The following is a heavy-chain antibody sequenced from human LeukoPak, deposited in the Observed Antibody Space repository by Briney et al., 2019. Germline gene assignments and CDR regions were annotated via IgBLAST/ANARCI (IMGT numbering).Heavy chain of an antibody. CDR3: ARLRGDSSSLY. Sequence: GESLKISCQGSGYSFTNFWIGWVRQPPGKGLEWMGIIYPGDSXTRXSPSFQGQVTISADRSISTVYLQWSSLKASDTAMYYCARLRGDSSSLYWGQGTLVTVPS. V-gene: IGHV5-51*01. D-gene: IGHD6-6*01. CDR2: IYPGDSXT. CDR1: GYSFTNFW. J-gene: IGHJ4*02.